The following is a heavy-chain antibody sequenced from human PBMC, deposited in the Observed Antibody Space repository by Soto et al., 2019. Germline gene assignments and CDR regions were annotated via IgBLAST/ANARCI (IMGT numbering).Heavy chain of an antibody. Sequence: QVQLQESGPGLVRPSETLSLTCTVSGGSISGYYWSWIRQPPGKGLEWIGYIYYSGTTSYNPSLNGRVTMPVDTSKSQFSLKVNSVTAADTAVYYCAGVSYYGSGATVVAYWGQGTLVTVSS. CDR2: IYYSGTT. CDR1: GGSISGYY. V-gene: IGHV4-59*01. CDR3: AGVSYYGSGATVVAY. D-gene: IGHD3-10*01. J-gene: IGHJ4*02.